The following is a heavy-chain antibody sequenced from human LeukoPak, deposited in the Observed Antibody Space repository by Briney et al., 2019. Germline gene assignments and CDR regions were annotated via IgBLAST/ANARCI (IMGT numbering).Heavy chain of an antibody. CDR3: ARALRDIVVVPAANRWFDP. CDR1: GGSFSGYY. Sequence: PSETLSLTCAVYGGSFSGYYWSWIRQPPGKGLEWIGEINHSGSTNYNPSLKSRVTISVDTSKNQFSLKLSSVTAADTAVYYCARALRDIVVVPAANRWFDPWGQGTLVTVSS. V-gene: IGHV4-34*01. D-gene: IGHD2-2*01. CDR2: INHSGST. J-gene: IGHJ5*02.